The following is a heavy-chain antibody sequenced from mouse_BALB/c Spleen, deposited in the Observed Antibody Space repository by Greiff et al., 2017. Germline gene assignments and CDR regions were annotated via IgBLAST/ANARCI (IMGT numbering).Heavy chain of an antibody. CDR3: ARGGYYEGYAMDY. V-gene: IGHV1S130*01. CDR1: GYTFTSSW. J-gene: IGHJ4*01. Sequence: VQLQQSGSVLVRPGASVKLSCKASGYTFTSSWMHWAKQRPGQGLEWIGEIHPNSGNTNYNEKFKGKATLTVDTSSSTAYVDLSSLTSEDSAVYYCARGGYYEGYAMDYWGQGTSVTVSS. D-gene: IGHD2-3*01. CDR2: IHPNSGNT.